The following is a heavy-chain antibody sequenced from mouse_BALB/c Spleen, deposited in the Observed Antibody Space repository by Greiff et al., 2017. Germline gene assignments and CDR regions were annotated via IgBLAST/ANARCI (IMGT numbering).Heavy chain of an antibody. CDR2: IYPGNSDT. D-gene: IGHD1-2*01. CDR1: GYTFTSYW. CDR3: TRDYGDYFDY. J-gene: IGHJ2*01. V-gene: IGHV1-5*01. Sequence: VQLKQSGTVLARPGASVKMSCKASGYTFTSYWMHWVKQRPGQGLEWIGAIYPGNSDTSYNQKFTGKAKLTAVTSTSTAYMELSSLTNEDSADYYCTRDYGDYFDYWGQGTTLTVSS.